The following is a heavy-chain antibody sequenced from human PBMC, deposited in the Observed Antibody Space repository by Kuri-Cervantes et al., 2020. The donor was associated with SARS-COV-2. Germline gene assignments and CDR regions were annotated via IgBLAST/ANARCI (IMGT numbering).Heavy chain of an antibody. Sequence: GGSLRLSCAASGFTFSTYGMHWVRQAPGKGLEWVAFIRYDGSDKYYGDSVKGRFTISRDNSKNSLYLQMNSLRAEDTAVYYCARDPAVPAAHNDAFDVWGQGTMVTVSS. D-gene: IGHD2-2*01. CDR3: ARDPAVPAAHNDAFDV. J-gene: IGHJ3*01. CDR2: IRYDGSDK. CDR1: GFTFSTYG. V-gene: IGHV3-30*02.